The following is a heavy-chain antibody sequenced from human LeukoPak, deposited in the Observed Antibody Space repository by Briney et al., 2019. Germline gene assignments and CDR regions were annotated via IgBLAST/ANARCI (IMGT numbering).Heavy chain of an antibody. Sequence: PGGSLRLSCTASGFTFSTYGMSWFRQAPGKGLEWVSVIYSGDITYYTDSVKGRFTISRDNSKNTLYLQMNSLRAEDTAVYYCARGSGYSYGFPDYWGQGTLVTVSS. V-gene: IGHV3-53*01. CDR1: GFTFSTYG. CDR3: ARGSGYSYGFPDY. J-gene: IGHJ4*02. D-gene: IGHD5-18*01. CDR2: IYSGDIT.